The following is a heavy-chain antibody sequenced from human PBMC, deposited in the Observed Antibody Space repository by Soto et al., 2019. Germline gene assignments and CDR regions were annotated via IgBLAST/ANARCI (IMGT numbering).Heavy chain of an antibody. D-gene: IGHD1-1*01. Sequence: QVQLVQSGAEVKKPGASVKVSCKASGYTFTSYGISWVRQAPGQGLEWMGWISAYNGNTNYAQKLQGRVTMTTDTSTSTAYMELRSLRSDDTAVYYCARDPKPYNWNARGSAFDIWGQGTMVTVSS. V-gene: IGHV1-18*01. CDR2: ISAYNGNT. CDR1: GYTFTSYG. J-gene: IGHJ3*02. CDR3: ARDPKPYNWNARGSAFDI.